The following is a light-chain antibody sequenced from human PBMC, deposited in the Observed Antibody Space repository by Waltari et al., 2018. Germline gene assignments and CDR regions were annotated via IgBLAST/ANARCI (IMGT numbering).Light chain of an antibody. J-gene: IGKJ4*01. CDR2: GTS. CDR1: QSIHTY. V-gene: IGKV1-39*01. CDR3: QQFYTTPGLS. Sequence: DLQLTQSPSSLSASVGDRVTITCRASQSIHTYLNWYHHRPGEAPKLLISGTSNLRSGIPSRFSGSGSGTFFPLTISNLQPEDFGSYYCQQFYTTPGLSFGGGTKVEI.